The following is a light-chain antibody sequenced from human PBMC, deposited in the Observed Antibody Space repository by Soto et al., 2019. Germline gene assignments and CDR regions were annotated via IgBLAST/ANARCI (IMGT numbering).Light chain of an antibody. CDR1: QSVSSSY. V-gene: IGKV3-20*01. CDR2: GAS. CDR3: QQYGSSRPLT. J-gene: IGKJ4*01. Sequence: EIVLTQSPGTLSLSPGERATLSCRASQSVSSSYLAWYQQKPGQAPRLLIYGASSTATGIPDRFSGSGSGTDFTLTISSLEPEDVAVDYGQQYGSSRPLTFGGGTKVEIK.